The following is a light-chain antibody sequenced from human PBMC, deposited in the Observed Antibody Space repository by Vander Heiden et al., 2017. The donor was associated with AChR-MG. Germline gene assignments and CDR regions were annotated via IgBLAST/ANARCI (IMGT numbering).Light chain of an antibody. Sequence: DIQMTQSPSSLSASVGDRVTITCRASQSIRDWLAWYQQRPGKAPKVLIYKASTLESGVPSRFSGSGSGTEFTLTISSLQPDDFATYYCQQYNTFMYTFGQGTKLEI. CDR2: KAS. J-gene: IGKJ2*01. CDR3: QQYNTFMYT. CDR1: QSIRDW. V-gene: IGKV1-5*03.